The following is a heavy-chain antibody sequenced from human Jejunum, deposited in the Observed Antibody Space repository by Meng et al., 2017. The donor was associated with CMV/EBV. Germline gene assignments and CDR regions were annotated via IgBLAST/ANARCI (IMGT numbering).Heavy chain of an antibody. CDR3: GTLKYTSGFYGPAY. CDR1: GYTFTRYP. CDR2: VSTNNGNP. Sequence: QVEGVQSGVELKEPRGVDKVYCKATGYTFTRYPMNRERQDPGQGIEWLGWVSTNNGNPTYAKGFTVRVVFSVDTSVSTAYLQISSLKAEDTAVYYCGTLKYTSGFYGPAYWGQGALVTVSS. D-gene: IGHD6-19*01. J-gene: IGHJ4*02. V-gene: IGHV7-4-1*02.